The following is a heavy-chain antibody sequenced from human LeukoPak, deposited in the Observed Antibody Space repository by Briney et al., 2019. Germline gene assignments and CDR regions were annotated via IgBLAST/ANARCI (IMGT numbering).Heavy chain of an antibody. Sequence: GESLKISCAASGFTFSNYAMSWVRQAPGKGLEWVSAISGSGGSTYYADSVKGRFTVSRDFSKNTLYLQMNSLRAEDTAVYYCARGGWGFDYGDYDYWGQGTPVTISS. CDR1: GFTFSNYA. CDR2: ISGSGGST. V-gene: IGHV3-23*01. J-gene: IGHJ4*02. D-gene: IGHD4-17*01. CDR3: ARGGWGFDYGDYDY.